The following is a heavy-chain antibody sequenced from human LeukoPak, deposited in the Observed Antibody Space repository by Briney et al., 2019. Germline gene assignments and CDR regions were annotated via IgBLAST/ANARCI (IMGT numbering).Heavy chain of an antibody. D-gene: IGHD2-2*01. J-gene: IGHJ4*02. CDR1: GFTFSSYA. Sequence: GGSLRLSCAASGFTFSSYAMHWVRQAPGKGLEWVAVISYDGSNKYYADSVKGRFTISRDNSKNTLYLQMNSLRAEDTAVYYCAKALYCSSTSCPFDYWGQGTLVTVSS. V-gene: IGHV3-30-3*01. CDR3: AKALYCSSTSCPFDY. CDR2: ISYDGSNK.